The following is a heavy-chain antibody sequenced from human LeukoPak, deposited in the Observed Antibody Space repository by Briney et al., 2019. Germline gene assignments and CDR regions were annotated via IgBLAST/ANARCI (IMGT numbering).Heavy chain of an antibody. Sequence: PGGSLRLSCSASGFTFTTYGMNWVRQAPGKGLEWVSGIGGSGTRTYYADSVKGRFTISRDNSKNTLYLQMNSLRAEDTAVYYCARHRTASDYWGQGTLVTVSS. J-gene: IGHJ4*02. CDR1: GFTFTTYG. CDR3: ARHRTASDY. V-gene: IGHV3-23*01. D-gene: IGHD3-16*02. CDR2: IGGSGTRT.